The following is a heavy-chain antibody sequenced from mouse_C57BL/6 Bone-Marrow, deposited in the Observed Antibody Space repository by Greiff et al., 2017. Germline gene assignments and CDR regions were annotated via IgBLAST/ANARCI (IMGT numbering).Heavy chain of an antibody. CDR1: GYAFTNYL. CDR3: ARRSSLYYYAMDY. D-gene: IGHD1-1*01. CDR2: INPGSGGT. V-gene: IGHV1-54*01. Sequence: VKLQESGAELVRPGTSVKVSCKASGYAFTNYLIEWVKQRPGQGLEWIGVINPGSGGTNYNEKFKGKATLTADKSSSTAYMQLSSLTSEDSAVYFCARRSSLYYYAMDYWGQGTSVTVSS. J-gene: IGHJ4*01.